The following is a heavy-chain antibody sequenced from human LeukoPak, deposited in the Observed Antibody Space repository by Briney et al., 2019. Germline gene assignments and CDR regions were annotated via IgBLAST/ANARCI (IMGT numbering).Heavy chain of an antibody. CDR1: GLTFSEYA. CDR3: AKGRVGTNGVLEH. V-gene: IGHV3-23*01. J-gene: IGHJ1*01. CDR2: VGVRGGRT. Sequence: PGGSLRLSCAASGLTFSEYAMSWVRQVPGMGLEWVSTVGVRGGRTDYADSVRGRFTISRDNSKNTMYLQINSLRADDTAVYYCAKGRVGTNGVLEHWGQGTLVT. D-gene: IGHD1-26*01.